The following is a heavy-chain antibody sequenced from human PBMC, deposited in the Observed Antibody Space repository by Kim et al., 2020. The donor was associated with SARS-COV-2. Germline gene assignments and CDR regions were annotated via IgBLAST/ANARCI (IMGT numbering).Heavy chain of an antibody. Sequence: ADSVKGRFTIPRDNSKNTLSLQMNSLRAEDTAVYYCATPGGTSSWYHRFAYWGQGALVTVSS. V-gene: IGHV3-23*01. CDR3: ATPGGTSSWYHRFAY. D-gene: IGHD6-13*01. J-gene: IGHJ4*02.